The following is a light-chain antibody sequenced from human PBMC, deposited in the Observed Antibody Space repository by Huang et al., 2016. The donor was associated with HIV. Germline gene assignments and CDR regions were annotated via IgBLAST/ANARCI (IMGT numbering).Light chain of an antibody. CDR1: QTISSY. Sequence: DIQMTQSPSSLSASVGDRVTITCRASQTISSYLNWYQQKPEKAPKLLIYAASSLQSGVPSRFSGSGSGTDFTLTISSLPPEDFATYYCQQSFSAPRTFGQGTKVEV. CDR2: AAS. CDR3: QQSFSAPRT. J-gene: IGKJ1*01. V-gene: IGKV1-39*01.